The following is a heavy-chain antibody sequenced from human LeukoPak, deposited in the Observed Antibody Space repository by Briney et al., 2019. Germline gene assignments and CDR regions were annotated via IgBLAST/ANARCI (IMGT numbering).Heavy chain of an antibody. V-gene: IGHV4-38-2*02. CDR2: IYYSGST. CDR1: GFSLTIGYF. J-gene: IGHJ2*01. CDR3: ASYGYSYGQPQVGWYFDL. D-gene: IGHD5-18*01. Sequence: KPSETLSLTCNVSGFSLTIGYFWGWIRQPPGKGLEWIGSIYYSGSTYYNPSLKSRVTISVDTSKNQSSLKLSSVTAADTAVYYCASYGYSYGQPQVGWYFDLWGRGTLVTVSS.